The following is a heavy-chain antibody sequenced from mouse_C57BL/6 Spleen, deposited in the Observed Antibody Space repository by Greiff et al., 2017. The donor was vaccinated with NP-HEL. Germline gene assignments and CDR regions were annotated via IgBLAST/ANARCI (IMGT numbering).Heavy chain of an antibody. V-gene: IGHV5-17*01. J-gene: IGHJ4*01. Sequence: EVQVVESGGGLVKPGGSLKLSCAASGFTFSDYGMHWVRQAPEKGLEWVAYISSGSSTIYYADTVKGRFTISRDNAKNTLFLQMTSLRSEDTAMYYCARTTTVVHYAMDYWGQGTSVTVSS. CDR3: ARTTTVVHYAMDY. CDR2: ISSGSSTI. D-gene: IGHD1-1*01. CDR1: GFTFSDYG.